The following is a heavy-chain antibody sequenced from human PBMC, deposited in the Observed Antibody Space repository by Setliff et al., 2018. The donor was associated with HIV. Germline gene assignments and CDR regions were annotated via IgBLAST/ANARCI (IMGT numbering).Heavy chain of an antibody. D-gene: IGHD6-13*01. J-gene: IGHJ4*02. Sequence: SETLSLTCSVSGGSISSSTYYWGWIRQPPGKGLEWIGSIYYSGSTYYNPSLKSRVAISVDTSKNQFSLKLSSVTAADTAVYYCARHIFGRSKIAAAAIQIFDYWGQGTLVTV. CDR2: IYYSGST. CDR1: GGSISSSTYY. V-gene: IGHV4-39*01. CDR3: ARHIFGRSKIAAAAIQIFDY.